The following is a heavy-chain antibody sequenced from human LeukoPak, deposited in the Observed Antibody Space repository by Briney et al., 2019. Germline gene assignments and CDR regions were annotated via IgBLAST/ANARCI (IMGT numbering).Heavy chain of an antibody. CDR3: ARETVPAAKKQRDYNWFDP. V-gene: IGHV1-46*01. CDR1: VYTFTIYY. CDR2: INPSGGST. Sequence: ASVKVSCKASVYTFTIYYIDWGPQAPGQGVGWMVIINPSGGSTSYAQQFQGRVTMTRDTSPSTVYMELSRLRSEDTAVYYRARETVPAAKKQRDYNWFDPWGQGTLVTVSS. D-gene: IGHD2-2*01. J-gene: IGHJ5*02.